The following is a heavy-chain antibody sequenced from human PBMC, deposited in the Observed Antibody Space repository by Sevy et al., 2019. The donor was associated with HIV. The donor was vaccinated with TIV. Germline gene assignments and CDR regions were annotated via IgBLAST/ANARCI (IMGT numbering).Heavy chain of an antibody. Sequence: ASLKVSCKASGYTFTSYGISWVRQAPGQGLEWMGWISAYNGNTNYAQKLQGRVTMTTDPSTSTAYMELRSLRSDDTAMYYCARMCADVVVPAAMCDYWGQGTLVTVSS. CDR2: ISAYNGNT. CDR3: ARMCADVVVPAAMCDY. D-gene: IGHD2-2*01. V-gene: IGHV1-18*01. CDR1: GYTFTSYG. J-gene: IGHJ4*02.